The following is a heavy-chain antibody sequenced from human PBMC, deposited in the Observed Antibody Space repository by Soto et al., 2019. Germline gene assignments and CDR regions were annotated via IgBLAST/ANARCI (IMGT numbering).Heavy chain of an antibody. CDR2: ISASGSST. Sequence: PGGSLRLSCAASGFTFSSYGMHWVRQAPGKGLEWVSAISASGSSTYHADSVKGRFTISRDNSKNTLYLQMNSLRAEDTALYYCAKGQACWFDPWGQGTLVTVSS. CDR1: GFTFSSYG. CDR3: AKGQACWFDP. V-gene: IGHV3-23*01. J-gene: IGHJ5*02.